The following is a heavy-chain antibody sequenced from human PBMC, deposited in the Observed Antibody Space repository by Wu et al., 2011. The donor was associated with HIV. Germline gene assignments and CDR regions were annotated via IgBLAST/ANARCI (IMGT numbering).Heavy chain of an antibody. D-gene: IGHD2-8*02. V-gene: IGHV1-18*01. CDR2: ISTYNGKT. CDR3: AREWRYCTGGSPCPSEYLQH. CDR1: GYRFTSYG. Sequence: QVQLVQSGAEVKKPGASVKVSCKASGYRFTSYGISWVRQAPGQGLEWMGWISTYNGKTQYKEKFQGRVTLTTDSPTTIAYMEMGNLTSDDTAVYYCAREWRYCTGGSPCPSEYLQHWGQGTLV. J-gene: IGHJ1*01.